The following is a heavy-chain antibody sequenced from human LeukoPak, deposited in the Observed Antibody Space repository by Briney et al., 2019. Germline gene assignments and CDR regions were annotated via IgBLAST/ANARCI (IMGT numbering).Heavy chain of an antibody. V-gene: IGHV4-39*02. CDR2: IYYSGST. J-gene: IGHJ4*02. D-gene: IGHD6-13*01. Sequence: SETLSLTCTVSGGSISSSSYYWGWIRQPPGKGLEWIGSIYYSGSTYYNPSLKSRVTISVDTSKNQFSLKLSSVTAADTAVYYCARDGVSAAAGVFDYWGQGTLVTVSS. CDR3: ARDGVSAAAGVFDY. CDR1: GGSISSSSYY.